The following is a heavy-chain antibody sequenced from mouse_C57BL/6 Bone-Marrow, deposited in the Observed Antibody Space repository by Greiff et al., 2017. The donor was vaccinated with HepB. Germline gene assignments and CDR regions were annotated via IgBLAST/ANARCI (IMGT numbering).Heavy chain of an antibody. Sequence: VQLQESGAELARPGASVKLSCKASGYTFTSYGISWVKQRTGQGLEWIGEIYPRSGNTYYNEKFKGKATLTVDKSSSTAYMELRSLTSEDSAVYFCAREGRQGGFDYWGQGTTLTVSS. CDR3: AREGRQGGFDY. CDR1: GYTFTSYG. D-gene: IGHD3-2*01. V-gene: IGHV1-81*01. J-gene: IGHJ2*01. CDR2: IYPRSGNT.